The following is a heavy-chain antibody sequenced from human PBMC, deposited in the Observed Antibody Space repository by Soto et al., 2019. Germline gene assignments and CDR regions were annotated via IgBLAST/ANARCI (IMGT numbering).Heavy chain of an antibody. D-gene: IGHD6-13*01. CDR2: IYWDDVE. CDR3: AHGPAAAGPFDY. Sequence: SGPTLVNPTQTLTLTCTFSGFSLSTSGVGVGWIRQSPGKALEWLALIYWDDVESYSPSLKSRLTVTKDTSKNQVVLTMTNMDHVDTATYYCAHGPAAAGPFDYWGQGTLVTVSS. CDR1: GFSLSTSGVG. V-gene: IGHV2-5*02. J-gene: IGHJ4*02.